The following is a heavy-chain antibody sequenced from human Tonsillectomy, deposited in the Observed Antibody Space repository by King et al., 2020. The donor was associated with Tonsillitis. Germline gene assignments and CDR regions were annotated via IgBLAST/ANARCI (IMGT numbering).Heavy chain of an antibody. V-gene: IGHV3-30-3*01. Sequence: QVQLVESGGGVVQPGRSLRLSCAASGFTFIPYAMHWVRQAPGKGLEWVALISYDGSNKYYADSVKGRFTISRDNSKNTLYLHMNSLRAEDTAVYYCARESYDVLTGYRAGMDVWGQGTTVTVSS. D-gene: IGHD3-9*01. CDR2: ISYDGSNK. CDR1: GFTFIPYA. CDR3: ARESYDVLTGYRAGMDV. J-gene: IGHJ6*02.